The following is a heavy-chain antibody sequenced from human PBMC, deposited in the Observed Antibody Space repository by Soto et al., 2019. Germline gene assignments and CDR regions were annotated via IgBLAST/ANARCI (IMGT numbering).Heavy chain of an antibody. V-gene: IGHV1-46*01. CDR3: ARDLRGVAAEYYYYYGMDV. J-gene: IGHJ6*02. CDR1: GYTFTSYY. Sequence: QVQLVQSGAEVKKPGASVKVSCKASGYTFTSYYMHWVRQAPGQGLEWMGIINPSGGSTSYAQKFQGGVTMPRDTSMGTFYMELSSLRSEDTAVYYCARDLRGVAAEYYYYYGMDVWGQGTTVTVSS. D-gene: IGHD6-19*01. CDR2: INPSGGST.